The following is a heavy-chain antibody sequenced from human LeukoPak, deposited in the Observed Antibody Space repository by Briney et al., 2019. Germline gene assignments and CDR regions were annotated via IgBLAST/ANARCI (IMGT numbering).Heavy chain of an antibody. CDR2: IKSKTDGGTT. V-gene: IGHV3-15*01. CDR3: ATEAGYNFWSGYLDY. D-gene: IGHD3-3*01. Sequence: GGSLRLSCEASGLIFSNAWMSWVRQAPGKGLEWVGRIKSKTDGGTTDYAAPVKGRFTISRDDSKNTLYLQMNSLKTEDTAVYYCATEAGYNFWSGYLDYWGQGTLVTVSS. J-gene: IGHJ4*02. CDR1: GLIFSNAW.